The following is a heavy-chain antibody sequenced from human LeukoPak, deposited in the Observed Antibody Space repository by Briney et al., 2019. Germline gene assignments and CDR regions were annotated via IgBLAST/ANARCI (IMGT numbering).Heavy chain of an antibody. CDR3: ARVIVTATHVPDAFDL. J-gene: IGHJ3*01. Sequence: PSETLSLTCAISGYSISAGYFWGWIRQSPVKGLEWIGSVHHTGSDYYNPSLKSRVTIAIDTSKNHFSLSLTSVTAADTAVFFCARVIVTATHVPDAFDLWGQGILVTVSS. D-gene: IGHD1-26*01. CDR2: VHHTGSD. CDR1: GYSISAGYF. V-gene: IGHV4-38-2*01.